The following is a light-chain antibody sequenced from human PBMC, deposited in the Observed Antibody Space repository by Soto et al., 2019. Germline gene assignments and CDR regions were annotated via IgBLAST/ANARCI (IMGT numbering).Light chain of an antibody. CDR2: EVS. Sequence: QPVLPQPPSASGSLGQSVTISCTGTSSDVGGYNFVSWFQQRPGEAPKLLIYEVSNRPSGVPDRFSGSKSGNTASLTVSGLQADDEADYYCCSFAGSGYVFGSGTKLTVL. J-gene: IGLJ1*01. CDR1: SSDVGGYNF. CDR3: CSFAGSGYV. V-gene: IGLV2-8*01.